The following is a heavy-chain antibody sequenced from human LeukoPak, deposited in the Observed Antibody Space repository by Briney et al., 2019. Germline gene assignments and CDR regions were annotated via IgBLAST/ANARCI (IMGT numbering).Heavy chain of an antibody. J-gene: IGHJ6*03. CDR2: ISYDGSNK. V-gene: IGHV3-30*03. CDR1: GFTFSSYG. D-gene: IGHD3-3*01. CDR3: ARVPRHLYYDFWSGPSYMDV. Sequence: PGRSLRLSCAASGFTFSSYGMHWVRQAPGKGLEWVAVISYDGSNKYYADSVKGRFTISRDNSKNTLYLQMNSLRAEDTAVYYCARVPRHLYYDFWSGPSYMDVWGKGTTVTVSS.